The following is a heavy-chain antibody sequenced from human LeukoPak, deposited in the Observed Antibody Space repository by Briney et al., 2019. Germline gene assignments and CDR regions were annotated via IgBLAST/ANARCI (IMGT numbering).Heavy chain of an antibody. D-gene: IGHD6-13*01. CDR1: GYTFTIYG. Sequence: ASVKVSCKASGYTFTIYGISWVRKAPGQGLEWMGWISAYNGNTNYAQKLQGRVTMTTDTSTSTAYMELRSLRSDDTAVYYCARLIYLYSNRRDFDYWGQGTLVTVSS. J-gene: IGHJ4*02. CDR2: ISAYNGNT. V-gene: IGHV1-18*01. CDR3: ARLIYLYSNRRDFDY.